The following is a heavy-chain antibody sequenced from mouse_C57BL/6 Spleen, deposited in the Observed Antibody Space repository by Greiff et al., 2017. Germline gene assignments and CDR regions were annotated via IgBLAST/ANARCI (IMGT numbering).Heavy chain of an antibody. CDR1: GYTFTDYY. CDR3: AGIYEGYGYYAMDY. V-gene: IGHV1-26*01. J-gene: IGHJ4*01. CDR2: INPNNGGT. Sequence: EVQLQQSGPELVKPGASVKISCKASGYTFTDYYMNWVKQSHGKSLEWIGDINPNNGGTSYNQKFKGKATLTVDKSSSTAYMELRSLTSEDSAVYYRAGIYEGYGYYAMDYWGQGTSVTVSS. D-gene: IGHD2-2*01.